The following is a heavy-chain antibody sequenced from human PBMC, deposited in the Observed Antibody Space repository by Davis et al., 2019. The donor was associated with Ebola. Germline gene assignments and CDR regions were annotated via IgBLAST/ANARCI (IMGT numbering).Heavy chain of an antibody. CDR3: AREIANGHHGMDV. Sequence: GGSLRLSCAASGFTLSNYWMYWVRQAPGKGLEWVANINQYGGEEYYVDSVKGRFTISRDNAKNSLYLHLHSVRAEDTAIYYCAREIANGHHGMDVWGQGTTITVSS. CDR2: INQYGGEE. V-gene: IGHV3-7*01. J-gene: IGHJ6*02. D-gene: IGHD2-8*01. CDR1: GFTLSNYW.